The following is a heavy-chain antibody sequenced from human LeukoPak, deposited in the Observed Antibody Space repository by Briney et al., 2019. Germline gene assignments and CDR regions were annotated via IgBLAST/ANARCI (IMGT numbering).Heavy chain of an antibody. CDR2: IIPIFGTA. D-gene: IGHD1-26*01. CDR3: ARGRWELLGQAAFDI. CDR1: GGTFSSYA. V-gene: IGHV1-69*13. J-gene: IGHJ3*02. Sequence: GASVKVSCKASGGTFSSYAISWVRQAPGQGLGWMGGIIPIFGTANYAQKFQGRVTITADESTSTAYMELSSLRSEDTAVYYCARGRWELLGQAAFDIWGQGTMVTVSS.